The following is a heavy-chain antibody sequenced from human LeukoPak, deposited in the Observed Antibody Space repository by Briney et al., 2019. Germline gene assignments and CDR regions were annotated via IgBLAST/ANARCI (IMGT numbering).Heavy chain of an antibody. CDR1: GFTFSDYY. V-gene: IGHV3-11*06. CDR3: AREELDYYFDY. D-gene: IGHD1-7*01. Sequence: GGSLRLSCAASGFTFSDYYMSWLRQAPGKGLEWVSYISSSSSYTNYADSVKGRFTISRDNAKNSLYLQMNSLRAEDTAVYYCAREELDYYFDYWGQGTLVTVSS. J-gene: IGHJ4*02. CDR2: ISSSSSYT.